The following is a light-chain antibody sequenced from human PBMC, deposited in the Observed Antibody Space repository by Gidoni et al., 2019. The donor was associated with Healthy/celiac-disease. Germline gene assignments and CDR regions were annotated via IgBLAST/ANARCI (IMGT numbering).Light chain of an antibody. J-gene: IGLJ1*01. CDR1: KLGDKY. CDR2: PAS. V-gene: IGLV3-1*01. CDR3: QAWDSSTGV. Sequence: SYELTQPPSVSVSPGQTASITCSGDKLGDKYACWYQQKPGQSPVLVIYPASKRPSGIPERFSGSNSGNTATLTISGTQAMDEADYYCQAWDSSTGVFGTGTKVTVL.